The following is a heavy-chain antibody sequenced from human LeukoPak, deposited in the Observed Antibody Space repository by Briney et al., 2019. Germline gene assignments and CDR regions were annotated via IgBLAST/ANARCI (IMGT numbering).Heavy chain of an antibody. V-gene: IGHV1-46*01. D-gene: IGHD3-22*01. CDR1: GYTCTSYY. Sequence: ASVKVSCKASGYTCTSYYMHWVRQAPGHGLEWMGIINPSGGSTSYAQKFQGRVTMTRDTSTSTVYMELSSLRSEDTAVYYCARDRYYYDSSGYIRGISFDYWGQGTLVTVSS. CDR3: ARDRYYYDSSGYIRGISFDY. CDR2: INPSGGST. J-gene: IGHJ4*02.